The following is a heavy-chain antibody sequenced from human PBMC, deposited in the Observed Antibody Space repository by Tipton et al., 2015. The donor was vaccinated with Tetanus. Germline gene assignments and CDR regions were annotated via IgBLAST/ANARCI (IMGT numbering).Heavy chain of an antibody. CDR3: ARALRYDSSGYYLGGTYYGMDV. J-gene: IGHJ6*02. CDR1: GYRFIDYW. V-gene: IGHV5-51*01. D-gene: IGHD3-22*01. CDR2: IYPGDSGS. Sequence: QLVQSGAELKKPGVSLKISCKASGYRFIDYWIAWVRQMPGKGLEWVGIIYPGDSGSTSGPSFQGQVTMSVDKSIDTAYLQWSSLKASDTAMYYCARALRYDSSGYYLGGTYYGMDVWGQGTTVTVSS.